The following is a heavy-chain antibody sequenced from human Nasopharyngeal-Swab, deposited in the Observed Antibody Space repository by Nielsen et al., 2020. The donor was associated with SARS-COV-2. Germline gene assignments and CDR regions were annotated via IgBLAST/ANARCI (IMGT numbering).Heavy chain of an antibody. D-gene: IGHD6-13*01. J-gene: IGHJ6*02. CDR3: AAHSSSWFDYYYYGMDV. CDR2: ISYDGSNK. V-gene: IGHV3-30*03. Sequence: GESLKISCAASGFTFSSYGMHWVRQAPGKGLEWVAVISYDGSNKYYADSVKGRFTISRDNSKNTLYLQMNSLRAEDTAVYYCAAHSSSWFDYYYYGMDVWGQGTTVTVSS. CDR1: GFTFSSYG.